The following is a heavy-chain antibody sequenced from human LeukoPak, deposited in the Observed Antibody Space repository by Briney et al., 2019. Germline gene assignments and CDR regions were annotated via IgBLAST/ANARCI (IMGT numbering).Heavy chain of an antibody. CDR2: ISSSSSYT. D-gene: IGHD2-2*01. Sequence: GGSLRLSCAASGFTFSDYYMSWIRQAPGKGLEWVSYISSSSSYTNYADSVKGRFTISRDNAKNSLYLQMNSLRAEDTAVYYCARVVDIVVVPAGCFDYWGQGTLVTVSS. CDR3: ARVVDIVVVPAGCFDY. CDR1: GFTFSDYY. V-gene: IGHV3-11*05. J-gene: IGHJ4*02.